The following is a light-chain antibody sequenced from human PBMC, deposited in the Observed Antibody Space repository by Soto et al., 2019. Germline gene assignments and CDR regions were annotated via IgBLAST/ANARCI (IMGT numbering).Light chain of an antibody. J-gene: IGKJ4*01. Sequence: EIVMTQSPATLSVSPGERATLSCRASQSVSSNLAWYQQKTGQAPRLLIYGASTRATGIPARFIGSGSGTEFTLTISSLQSEDFAFYYCQQYNNWPLTFGGGTKVEIK. V-gene: IGKV3-15*01. CDR3: QQYNNWPLT. CDR2: GAS. CDR1: QSVSSN.